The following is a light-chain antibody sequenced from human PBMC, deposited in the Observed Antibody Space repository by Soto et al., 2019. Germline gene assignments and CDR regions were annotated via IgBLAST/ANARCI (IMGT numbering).Light chain of an antibody. V-gene: IGLV2-11*01. CDR1: SSDVGGYNY. CDR3: CSNAGSYTYV. Sequence: QSALTQPHSVSRSPGQSVTISCTGTSSDVGGYNYVSWYQQHPGKAPKLMIYDVSKRPSGVPDRFSGSNSGNTASLTISGLQAEDEADYYCCSNAGSYTYVFGTGTKVTVL. J-gene: IGLJ1*01. CDR2: DVS.